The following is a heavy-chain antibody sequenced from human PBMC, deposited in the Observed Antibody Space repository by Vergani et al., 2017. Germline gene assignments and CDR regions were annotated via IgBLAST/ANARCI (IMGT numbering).Heavy chain of an antibody. CDR2: ISGSGGST. CDR3: ASRSGIVYDIFSGTHYFFDF. Sequence: EVQLLESGGGLVQPGGSLRLSCAASGFTFSSYAMSWVRQAPGKGLEWVSAISGSGGSTYYADSVKGRFTISRDNSKNTLYLQMNSLRAEDTAVYYCASRSGIVYDIFSGTHYFFDFWGQGTLVTVSS. V-gene: IGHV3-23*01. D-gene: IGHD3-9*01. CDR1: GFTFSSYA. J-gene: IGHJ4*02.